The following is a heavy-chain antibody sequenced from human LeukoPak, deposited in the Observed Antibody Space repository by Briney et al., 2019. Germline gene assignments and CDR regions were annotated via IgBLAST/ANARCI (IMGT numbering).Heavy chain of an antibody. CDR2: VKEDGSER. V-gene: IGHV3-7*01. CDR1: GFSFGDFW. Sequence: PGGSLRLSCAASGFSFGDFWINWVRQAPGKGLEWVANVKEDGSERNYVDSVKGRFTISRDNAKNSLYLQMSSLKVEDTAVYYCAAWGLYNFWGQGTLVTVSS. CDR3: AAWGLYNF. D-gene: IGHD7-27*01. J-gene: IGHJ4*02.